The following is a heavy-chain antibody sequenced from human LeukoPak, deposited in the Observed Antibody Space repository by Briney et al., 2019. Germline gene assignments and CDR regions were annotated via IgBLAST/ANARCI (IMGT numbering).Heavy chain of an antibody. CDR1: GYSFTSYW. J-gene: IGHJ5*02. Sequence: GESLKISCKGSGYSFTSYWIGWVRQMPGKGLEWMGIIYPGDSDTRYSPSFQGQVTISADKSISTAYLQWSSLKASDTAMYYCARHAIDGGYYGFRNWFDPWGQGTLVTVSS. CDR2: IYPGDSDT. CDR3: ARHAIDGGYYGFRNWFDP. D-gene: IGHD3-3*01. V-gene: IGHV5-51*01.